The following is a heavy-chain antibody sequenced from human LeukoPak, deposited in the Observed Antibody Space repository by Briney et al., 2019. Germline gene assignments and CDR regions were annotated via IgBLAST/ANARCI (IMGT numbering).Heavy chain of an antibody. CDR2: TYYRSKWYN. J-gene: IGHJ5*02. CDR3: ARGEAYYYDSSGPSDWFDP. CDR1: GDSVSSDSAA. Sequence: SQTLSLTCAISGDSVSSDSAAWNWIRQSPSRGLEWLGRTYYRSKWYNDYAVSEKSRITINPDTSKNQFSLQLNSVTPEDTAVYYCARGEAYYYDSSGPSDWFDPWVQGTLVTVSS. V-gene: IGHV6-1*01. D-gene: IGHD3-22*01.